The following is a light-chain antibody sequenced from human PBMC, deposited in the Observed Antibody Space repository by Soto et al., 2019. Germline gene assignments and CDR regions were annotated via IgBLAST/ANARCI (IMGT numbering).Light chain of an antibody. J-gene: IGKJ4*01. CDR3: QQYGNSPLT. Sequence: EIVLTQSPGTLSLSPGERATLSCRASQSVSSSYLAWYQQKPGQAPRLLIYGASSRATGIPDRFSGSGFGTDFTLTIGRLEPEDFAVYYCQQYGNSPLTFGGGTKVEIK. CDR2: GAS. V-gene: IGKV3-20*01. CDR1: QSVSSSY.